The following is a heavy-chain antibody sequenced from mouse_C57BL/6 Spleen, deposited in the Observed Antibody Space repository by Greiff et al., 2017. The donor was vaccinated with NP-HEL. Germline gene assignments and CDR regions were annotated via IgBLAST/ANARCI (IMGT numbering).Heavy chain of an antibody. CDR3: ASIYYGNSYAMDY. Sequence: EVKLVESGAELVKPGASVKLSCTASGFNIKDYYMHWVKQRTEQGLEWIGRIDPEDGETKYDPKFQGKATIAADTSSNTAYLQLSSLTSEDTAVYYCASIYYGNSYAMDYWGQGTSVTVSS. J-gene: IGHJ4*01. D-gene: IGHD2-1*01. V-gene: IGHV14-2*01. CDR2: IDPEDGET. CDR1: GFNIKDYY.